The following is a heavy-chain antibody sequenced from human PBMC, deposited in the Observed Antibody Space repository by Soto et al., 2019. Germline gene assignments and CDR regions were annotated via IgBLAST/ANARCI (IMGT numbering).Heavy chain of an antibody. V-gene: IGHV3-9*01. D-gene: IGHD2-15*01. CDR2: ISWNSGSI. J-gene: IGHJ3*02. CDR3: AKCSYSRDLYDAFDI. Sequence: EVQLVESGGGLVQPGRSLRLSCAASGFTFDDYAMHWVRQAPGKGLEWVSGISWNSGSIGYADSVKGRFTISRDNAKNSLYLQMNSLRAEDTALYYCAKCSYSRDLYDAFDIWGQGTMVTVSS. CDR1: GFTFDDYA.